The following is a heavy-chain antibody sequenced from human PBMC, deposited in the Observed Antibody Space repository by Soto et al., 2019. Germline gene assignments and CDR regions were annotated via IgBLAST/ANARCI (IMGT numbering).Heavy chain of an antibody. CDR2: ISYTSTYK. J-gene: IGHJ3*02. CDR3: VRQGFYCENSVCYTSASVFDI. V-gene: IGHV3-11*06. Sequence: QEQLVESGGGLVKPGGSLRLSCAASGFTFSDYYMSWIRQAPGKGLEWVSYISYTSTYKNYADAVKGRFTISRDNAKNSLYLQMNSLSAEDTAVFYCVRQGFYCENSVCYTSASVFDIWGRGTMVTVSS. CDR1: GFTFSDYY. D-gene: IGHD2-8*01.